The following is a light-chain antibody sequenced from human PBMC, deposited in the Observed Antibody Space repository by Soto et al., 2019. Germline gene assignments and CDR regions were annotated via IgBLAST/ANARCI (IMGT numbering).Light chain of an antibody. CDR3: QQYGTSSRT. J-gene: IGKJ1*01. CDR2: GAS. V-gene: IGKV3-20*01. CDR1: QSVSSS. Sequence: EIVMTQSPDTLSLSPGERATLSCRASQSVSSSLAWYQQKPGQAPRLLIYGASSRATGIPDRFSGSGSGTDFTLTISRLEPEDFAVYYCQQYGTSSRTSGQGTKVDIK.